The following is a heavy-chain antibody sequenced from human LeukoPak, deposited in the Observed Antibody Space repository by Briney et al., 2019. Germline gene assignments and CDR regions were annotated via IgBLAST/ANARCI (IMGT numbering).Heavy chain of an antibody. Sequence: GASVTVSCKVSGYTLTELSMHWVRQAPGKGLEWMGGFDSEDGETIYAQKFQGRVTMTEDTSTDTAYMELSSLRSEDTAVYYCATNLGVLRYFDWLSPGYYGMDVWGKGTTVTVSS. J-gene: IGHJ6*04. CDR2: FDSEDGET. CDR3: ATNLGVLRYFDWLSPGYYGMDV. CDR1: GYTLTELS. V-gene: IGHV1-24*01. D-gene: IGHD3-9*01.